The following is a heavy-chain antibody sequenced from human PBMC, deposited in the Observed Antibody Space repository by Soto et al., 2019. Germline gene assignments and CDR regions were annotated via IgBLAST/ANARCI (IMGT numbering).Heavy chain of an antibody. D-gene: IGHD1-1*01. CDR1: GDSVSSNSAT. J-gene: IGHJ5*02. Sequence: SQTLSLTCAISGDSVSSNSATSNWIRQSPSRGLEWLGRTYYRSKWYNDYAISVKSRITINPDTSKNQFSLQLNSVIPEDTAVYYCGRAHLGTDRYILEPFDPWGQGTLVTVSS. V-gene: IGHV6-1*01. CDR2: TYYRSKWYN. CDR3: GRAHLGTDRYILEPFDP.